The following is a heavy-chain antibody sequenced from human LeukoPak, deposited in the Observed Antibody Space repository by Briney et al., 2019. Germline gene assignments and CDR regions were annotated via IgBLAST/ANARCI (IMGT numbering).Heavy chain of an antibody. CDR1: GFTVSSNY. Sequence: PGGSLRLSCAASGFTVSSNYMSWVRQAPGKGLEWVSVIYSGGSTYYADSVKGRFTISRDNSKNTLYLQMNSLRAEDTAVYYCARDRPTYYDSSGYSDYWGQGTLVTVSS. V-gene: IGHV3-66*01. J-gene: IGHJ4*02. D-gene: IGHD3-22*01. CDR2: IYSGGST. CDR3: ARDRPTYYDSSGYSDY.